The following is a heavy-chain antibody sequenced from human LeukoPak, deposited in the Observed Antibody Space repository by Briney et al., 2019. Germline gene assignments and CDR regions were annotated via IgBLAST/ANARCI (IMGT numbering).Heavy chain of an antibody. J-gene: IGHJ6*03. CDR3: ARRSRTTTLGYYYYYYYMDV. Sequence: PSETLSLTCAVYGGSFSGYYWSWIRQPPGKGLEWIGEINHSGSTNYNPSLKSRVTISVDTSKNQFSLKLSSVTAADTAVYCCARRSRTTTLGYYYYYYYMDVWGKGTTVTISS. V-gene: IGHV4-34*01. CDR2: INHSGST. CDR1: GGSFSGYY. D-gene: IGHD1-1*01.